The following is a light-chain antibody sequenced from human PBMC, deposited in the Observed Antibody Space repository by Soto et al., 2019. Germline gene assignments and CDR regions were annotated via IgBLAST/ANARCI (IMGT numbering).Light chain of an antibody. CDR1: QSVSSSY. CDR3: QQYGSSPPIT. Sequence: EIVLKHSPGTLSLSPCERATLSCSAGQSVSSSYLAWYQQKPGQAPRLLIYGASSRATGIPDRFSGSGSGTDFTLTISRLEPEDFAVYYCQQYGSSPPITFGQGTRLEI. CDR2: GAS. V-gene: IGKV3-20*01. J-gene: IGKJ5*01.